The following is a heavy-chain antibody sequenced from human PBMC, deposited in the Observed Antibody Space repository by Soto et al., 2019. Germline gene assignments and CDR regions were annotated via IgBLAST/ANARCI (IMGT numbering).Heavy chain of an antibody. CDR2: IWYDGSNK. V-gene: IGHV3-33*01. CDR1: GFTFSSYG. Sequence: QVQLVESGGGVVQPGRSLRLSCAASGFTFSSYGMHWVRQAPGKGLEWVAVIWYDGSNKYYADSVKGRFTISRDNSKNTLYLQMNSLRAEDTAVYYCASTPYYYDPAEYFQHWGQGTLVTVSS. CDR3: ASTPYYYDPAEYFQH. D-gene: IGHD3-22*01. J-gene: IGHJ1*01.